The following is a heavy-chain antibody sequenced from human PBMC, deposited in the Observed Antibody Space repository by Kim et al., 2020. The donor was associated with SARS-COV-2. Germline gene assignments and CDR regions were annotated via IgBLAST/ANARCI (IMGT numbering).Heavy chain of an antibody. Sequence: SVKGRFTISRDNSKNTLYLQMNSLRAEDTAVYYCARDGGAVGATTGGFDYWGQGTLVTVSS. CDR3: ARDGGAVGATTGGFDY. D-gene: IGHD1-26*01. V-gene: IGHV3-30*07. J-gene: IGHJ4*02.